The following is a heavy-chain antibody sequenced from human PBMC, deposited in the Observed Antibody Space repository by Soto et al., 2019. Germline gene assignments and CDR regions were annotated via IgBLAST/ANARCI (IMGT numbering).Heavy chain of an antibody. CDR2: IYHTGST. Sequence: SETLSLTCTVSGGSVSSSIDYWGWIRQPPGKGLEWIGSIYHTGSTYYNPSLRSRVTIFVDTSKNQFSLKLSSVTAADTAVYYCARHTPAISISDHWGQGTLVTVSS. CDR3: ARHTPAISISDH. J-gene: IGHJ4*02. V-gene: IGHV4-39*01. D-gene: IGHD2-15*01. CDR1: GGSVSSSIDY.